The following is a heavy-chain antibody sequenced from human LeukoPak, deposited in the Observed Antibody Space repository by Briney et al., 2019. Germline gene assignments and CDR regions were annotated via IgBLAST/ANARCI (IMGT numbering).Heavy chain of an antibody. CDR2: IWYDGSNK. D-gene: IGHD2-2*03. CDR1: GFTFSSYG. J-gene: IGHJ6*04. CDR3: ARGLDSSSGMDV. V-gene: IGHV3-33*01. Sequence: PGRSLRLSCAASGFTFSSYGMHWVRQAPGKGLEWVAVIWYDGSNKYYADSVKGRFTISRDNSKNTLYLQMNSLRAEDTAVYYCARGLDSSSGMDVWGKGTTVTVSS.